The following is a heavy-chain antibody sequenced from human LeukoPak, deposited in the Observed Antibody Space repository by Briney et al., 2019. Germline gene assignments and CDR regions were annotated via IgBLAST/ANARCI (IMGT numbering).Heavy chain of an antibody. Sequence: GGSLRLSCAASGFTFSSYAMSWVRQAPGKGLEWVSTISGSGGSTYYADSVKGRFTISRDNSKNTLDLQMNSLRADDTAVYYCAKAINFRAAAGDYFDYWRQRTPVTVSS. CDR2: ISGSGGST. V-gene: IGHV3-23*01. D-gene: IGHD6-13*01. CDR1: GFTFSSYA. J-gene: IGHJ4*02. CDR3: AKAINFRAAAGDYFDY.